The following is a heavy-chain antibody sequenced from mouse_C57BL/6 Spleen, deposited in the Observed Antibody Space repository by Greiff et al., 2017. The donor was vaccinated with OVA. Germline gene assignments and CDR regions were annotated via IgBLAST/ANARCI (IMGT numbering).Heavy chain of an antibody. V-gene: IGHV1-50*01. Sequence: VQLQQSGAELVKPGASVKLSCKASGYTFTSYWMQWVKQRPGQGLEWIGEIDPSDSYTNYNQKFKGKATLTVDTSSSTAYMQLSSLTSEDSAVYYCARSDYGSSYGYFDYWGKGTTLTVSS. CDR2: IDPSDSYT. D-gene: IGHD1-1*01. CDR1: GYTFTSYW. CDR3: ARSDYGSSYGYFDY. J-gene: IGHJ2*01.